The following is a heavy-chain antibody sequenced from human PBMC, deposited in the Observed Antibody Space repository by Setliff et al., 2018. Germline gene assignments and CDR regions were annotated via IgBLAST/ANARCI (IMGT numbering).Heavy chain of an antibody. Sequence: SETLSLTCTVSGGSISSGGYYWSWIRQHPGKGLEWIGYIYYSGSTYYNPSLKSRVTVSVDTSKNQFSLKLSSVTAANTAVYYCARVARLVLSRNAFDIWGQGTMVTVSS. CDR1: GGSISSGGYY. D-gene: IGHD2-2*01. J-gene: IGHJ3*02. CDR2: IYYSGST. V-gene: IGHV4-31*03. CDR3: ARVARLVLSRNAFDI.